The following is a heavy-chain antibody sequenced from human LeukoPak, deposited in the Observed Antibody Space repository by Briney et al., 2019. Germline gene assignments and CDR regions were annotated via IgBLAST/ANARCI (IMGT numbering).Heavy chain of an antibody. CDR2: ISSSGSTI. CDR1: GFTFSSYE. J-gene: IGHJ6*02. V-gene: IGHV3-48*03. CDR3: AREYYGMDV. Sequence: GGSLRLSCAASGFTFSSYEMNWVSQAPGKGLEWVSYISSSGSTIYYADSVKGRFTISRDNAKNSLYLQMNSLRAEDTAVYYCAREYYGMDVWGQGTTVTVSS.